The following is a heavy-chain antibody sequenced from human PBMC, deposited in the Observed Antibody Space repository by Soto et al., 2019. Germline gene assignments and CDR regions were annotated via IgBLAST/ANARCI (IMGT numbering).Heavy chain of an antibody. CDR1: GFTFSSYA. CDR3: ARPLWRNDYNWGYFDF. CDR2: ISYDGSNK. V-gene: IGHV3-30-3*01. D-gene: IGHD4-4*01. J-gene: IGHJ2*01. Sequence: QVQLVESGGGVVQPGRSLRLSCAASGFTFSSYAMHWVRQAPGKGLEWVAVISYDGSNKYYADSVKGRFTISRDNSKNTLYMQKNSLRAEDTAVYYCARPLWRNDYNWGYFDFWGRGTLVTVSS.